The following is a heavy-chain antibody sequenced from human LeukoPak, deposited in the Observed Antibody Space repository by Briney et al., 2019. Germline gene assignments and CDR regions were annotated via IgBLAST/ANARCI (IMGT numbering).Heavy chain of an antibody. CDR1: GGSISSGSYY. CDR2: IYTIGST. CDR3: ARDPTGYSYGPRGGYFDY. D-gene: IGHD5-18*01. Sequence: SQTLSLTCTVSGGSISSGSYYWSWIRQPAGKGLEWIGRIYTIGSTNYNPSLKSRVTISVDMSKNQFSLKLSSVTAADTAVYYCARDPTGYSYGPRGGYFDYWGQGTLVTVSS. V-gene: IGHV4-61*02. J-gene: IGHJ4*02.